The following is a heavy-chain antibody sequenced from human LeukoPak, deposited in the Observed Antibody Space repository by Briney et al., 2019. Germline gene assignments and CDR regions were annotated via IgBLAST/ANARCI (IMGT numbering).Heavy chain of an antibody. D-gene: IGHD3-10*01. V-gene: IGHV3-23*01. CDR3: AKPMVRGIFDY. J-gene: IGHJ4*02. Sequence: PGGSLRLSCAASGFTFSTYEMHWVRQAPGKGLEWVSAISGSGGSTYYADSVKGRFTISRDNSKNTLYLQMNSLRAEDTAVYYCAKPMVRGIFDYWGQGTLVTVSS. CDR2: ISGSGGST. CDR1: GFTFSTYE.